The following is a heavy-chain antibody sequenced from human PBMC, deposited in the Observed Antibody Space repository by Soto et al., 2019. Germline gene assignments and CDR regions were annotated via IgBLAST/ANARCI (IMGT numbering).Heavy chain of an antibody. CDR2: ISSSSSYI. V-gene: IGHV3-21*01. D-gene: IGHD2-21*01. J-gene: IGHJ3*02. Sequence: GGSLRLSCAASGFTFSSYSMNWVRQAPGKGLEWVSSISSSSSYIYYADSVKGRFTISRDNAKNSLYLQMNSLRAEDTAVYYCARDLTDWAFDIWGQGTMVTVSS. CDR3: ARDLTDWAFDI. CDR1: GFTFSSYS.